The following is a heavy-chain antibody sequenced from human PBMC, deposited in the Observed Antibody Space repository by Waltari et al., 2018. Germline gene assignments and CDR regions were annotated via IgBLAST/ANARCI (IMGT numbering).Heavy chain of an antibody. CDR3: ATEVRHDSRVIRLDY. CDR2: VDPEDGET. V-gene: IGHV1-69-2*01. J-gene: IGHJ4*02. CDR1: GYTFTAYY. D-gene: IGHD3-16*01. Sequence: EVQLVQSGAAVKKPGATVRLSCTVSGYTFTAYYMHWVQPAPGKGLEWMGLVDPEDGETIYAEKFQGRVTITADTSTDTAYMELSSLRSEDTAVYYCATEVRHDSRVIRLDYWGQGTLVTVSS.